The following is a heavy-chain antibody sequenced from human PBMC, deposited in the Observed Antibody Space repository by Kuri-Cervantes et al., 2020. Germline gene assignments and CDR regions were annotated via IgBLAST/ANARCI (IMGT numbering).Heavy chain of an antibody. D-gene: IGHD3-10*01. CDR1: GYTFTGYY. V-gene: IGHV1-2*02. Sequence: ASVKVSCKASGYTFTGYYMHWVRQAPGQGLEWMGWINPNSGGTNYAQKFQGRVTMTRDTSISTAYMELSRLRSDDTAVYYCAADGPAITMVRGKDYYYYMDVWGKGTTVTVSS. CDR3: AADGPAITMVRGKDYYYYMDV. CDR2: INPNSGGT. J-gene: IGHJ6*03.